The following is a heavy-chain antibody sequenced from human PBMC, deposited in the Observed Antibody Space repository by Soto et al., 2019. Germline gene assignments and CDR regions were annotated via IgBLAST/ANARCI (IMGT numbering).Heavy chain of an antibody. CDR2: IRGRGATT. J-gene: IGHJ4*02. CDR1: DFTSSSYG. Sequence: EVQLLESGGGLVQPGGSLRLSCAASDFTSSSYGMTWVRQPPGKGLEWVSTIRGRGATTYYADSVKGRFTISRDDSKNTLYLQMNSLRVDDTAVYFCAKDVNYDVLAGYYYYWGQGTRVTVSS. D-gene: IGHD3-9*01. CDR3: AKDVNYDVLAGYYYY. V-gene: IGHV3-23*01.